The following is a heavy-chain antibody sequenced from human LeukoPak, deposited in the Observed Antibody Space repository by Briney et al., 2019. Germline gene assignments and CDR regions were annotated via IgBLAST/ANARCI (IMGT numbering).Heavy chain of an antibody. CDR3: ARVSDSSGYYHYFDY. J-gene: IGHJ4*02. CDR2: IKQDGSEK. V-gene: IGHV3-7*03. CDR1: GFTFSIYW. D-gene: IGHD3-22*01. Sequence: GGSLRLSCAASGFTFSIYWMSWVRQAPGEGREWGANIKQDGSEKYYVDSVKGRFTISRDNAKNSLYLQMNSLRAEDTAVYYCARVSDSSGYYHYFDYWGQGTLVTVSS.